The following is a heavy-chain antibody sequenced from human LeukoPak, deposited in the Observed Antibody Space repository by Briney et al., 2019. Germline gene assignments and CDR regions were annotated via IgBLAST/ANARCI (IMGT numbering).Heavy chain of an antibody. J-gene: IGHJ4*02. CDR3: ARDAYYYDSSGSRLFDY. V-gene: IGHV4-59*01. D-gene: IGHD3-22*01. CDR2: IFHRGST. CDR1: GVSISSYY. Sequence: SGTLSLTCNVSGVSISSYYWSWIRQPPGKGLEWIGYIFHRGSTNYNPSLKSRVTISVDTSKNHFSLKLSSVTAADTAVYYCARDAYYYDSSGSRLFDYWGQGTLVTVSS.